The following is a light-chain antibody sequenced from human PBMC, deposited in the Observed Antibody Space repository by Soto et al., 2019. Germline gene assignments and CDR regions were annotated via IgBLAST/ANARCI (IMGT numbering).Light chain of an antibody. CDR1: SSNIGSNH. CDR2: SNN. V-gene: IGLV1-47*02. J-gene: IGLJ1*01. Sequence: QSLLTQPSSASATPGQMVSVSCAGSSSNIGSNHVYWYQQVPGTAPKLLIYSNNQRPSGVPDRFYGSKSGTAASLAISELRSEDEADYYCAAWDDSLSNFVFGTGTKVTVL. CDR3: AAWDDSLSNFV.